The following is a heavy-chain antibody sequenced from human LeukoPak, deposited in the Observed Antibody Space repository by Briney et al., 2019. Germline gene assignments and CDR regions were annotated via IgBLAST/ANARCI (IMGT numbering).Heavy chain of an antibody. CDR3: ARSMTTVTRPYHYYYGMDV. CDR1: GFTVSSNY. J-gene: IGHJ6*02. V-gene: IGHV3-66*01. D-gene: IGHD4-4*01. CDR2: IYSGGST. Sequence: GGSLRLSCAASGFTVSSNYMSWVRQAPGKGLEWVSVIYSGGSTYYADSVKGRFTNSRDNSKNTLYLQMNSLRAEDTAVYYCARSMTTVTRPYHYYYGMDVWGQGTTVTVSS.